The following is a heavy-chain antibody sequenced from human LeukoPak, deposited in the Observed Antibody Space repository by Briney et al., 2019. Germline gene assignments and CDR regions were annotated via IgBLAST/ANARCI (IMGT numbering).Heavy chain of an antibody. D-gene: IGHD3-22*01. CDR2: INPGSGKT. V-gene: IGHV1-8*01. J-gene: IGHJ5*02. Sequence: GASVKVSCKASGYSFTTDDINWVRQASGRGLEWMGFINPGSGKTRYPQKFQGRVTMTRDTSINTVYMELSSLRSEDTATYYCARTYYYDSSGYYSSGWFDPWGQGTLVTVSS. CDR1: GYSFTTDD. CDR3: ARTYYYDSSGYYSSGWFDP.